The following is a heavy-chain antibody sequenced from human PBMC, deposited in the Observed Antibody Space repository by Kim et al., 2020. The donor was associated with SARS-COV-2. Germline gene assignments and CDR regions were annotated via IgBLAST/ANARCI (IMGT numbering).Heavy chain of an antibody. CDR1: GGSISSYY. CDR2: IYYSGST. D-gene: IGHD6-19*01. CDR3: ARVRIGQWLVFDY. Sequence: SETLSLTCTVSGGSISSYYWSWIRQPPGKGLEWIGYIYYSGSTNYNPSLKSRVTISVDTSKNQFSLKLSSVTAADTAVYYCARVRIGQWLVFDYWGQGTLVTVSS. J-gene: IGHJ4*02. V-gene: IGHV4-59*01.